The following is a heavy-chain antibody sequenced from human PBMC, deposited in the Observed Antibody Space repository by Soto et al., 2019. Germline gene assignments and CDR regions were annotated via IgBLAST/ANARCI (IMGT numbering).Heavy chain of an antibody. CDR3: ARKRLPVQRDKGGYNDY. CDR2: INHSGST. J-gene: IGHJ4*02. CDR1: GGSFSGYY. D-gene: IGHD5-18*01. Sequence: SETLSLTCAVYGGSFSGYYWSWIRQPPGKGLEWIGEINHSGSTNYNPSLKSRVTISVDTSKNQFSLKLSSVTAADTAVYYCARKRLPVQRDKGGYNDYWGQGTLVTVSS. V-gene: IGHV4-34*01.